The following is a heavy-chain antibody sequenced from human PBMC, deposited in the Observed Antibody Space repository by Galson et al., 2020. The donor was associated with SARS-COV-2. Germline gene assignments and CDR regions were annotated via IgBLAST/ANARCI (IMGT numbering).Heavy chain of an antibody. Sequence: GGSLRLSCAASGFTFSSYAMHWVRQAPGKGLEWVAVISYDGSNKYYADSVKGRFTISRDNSKNTLYLQMNSLRAEDTAVYYCARDSNYGGNSLDYWGQGTLVTVSS. CDR3: ARDSNYGGNSLDY. D-gene: IGHD2-21*02. J-gene: IGHJ4*02. CDR2: ISYDGSNK. V-gene: IGHV3-30-3*01. CDR1: GFTFSSYA.